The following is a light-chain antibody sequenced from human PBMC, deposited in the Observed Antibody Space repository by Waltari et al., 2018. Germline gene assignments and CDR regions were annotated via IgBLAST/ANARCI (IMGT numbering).Light chain of an antibody. J-gene: IGKJ2*01. CDR1: QRITIW. CDR3: QQYNSYPYT. V-gene: IGKV1-5*03. CDR2: KAS. Sequence: DIKMTQSPSTLSASIGDRVTITCRASQRITIWLAWYQQKPGKAHKLLIYKASTVEGGVPSRFSGSGSGTEFTLTISSLQPDDFATYHCQQYNSYPYTFGQGTKLEIK.